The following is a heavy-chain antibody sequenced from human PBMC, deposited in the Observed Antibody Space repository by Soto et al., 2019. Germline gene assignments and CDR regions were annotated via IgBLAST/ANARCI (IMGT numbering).Heavy chain of an antibody. Sequence: EVHLVESGGGLVQPGGSLRLSCAASGFTVSSKYMSWVRQAPGKGLEWVSLIQSGGPTYYADSVKGRFTISRDTSENKLHLQMDSLRAEDTAVYYCARDDVVCDGGRCYGVPLDVWCKGTTVTVSS. V-gene: IGHV3-66*01. J-gene: IGHJ6*04. CDR1: GFTVSSKY. CDR3: ARDDVVCDGGRCYGVPLDV. D-gene: IGHD2-15*01. CDR2: IQSGGPT.